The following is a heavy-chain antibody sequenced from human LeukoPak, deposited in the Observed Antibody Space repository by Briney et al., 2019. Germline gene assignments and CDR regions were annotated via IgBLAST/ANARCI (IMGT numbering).Heavy chain of an antibody. CDR2: IASDGSST. J-gene: IGHJ4*02. Sequence: PGGSLRLSCAASGFTFSSYWMNWVRQAPGKGLVWVSRIASDGSSTTYADSVKGRFSISRDNAKNTLYLQMNSLRAEDTAVYYCARVYHSTSGRAIDYWGQGTLVTVSS. CDR1: GFTFSSYW. D-gene: IGHD6-6*01. V-gene: IGHV3-74*01. CDR3: ARVYHSTSGRAIDY.